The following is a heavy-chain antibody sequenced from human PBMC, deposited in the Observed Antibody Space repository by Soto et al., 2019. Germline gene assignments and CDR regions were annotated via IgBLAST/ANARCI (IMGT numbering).Heavy chain of an antibody. V-gene: IGHV3-53*01. Sequence: GGSLRLSCAASGFTVSSNYMSWVRQAPGKGLEWVSVIYSGGSTYYPDSVKGRFAISRDNSKNTLYLQMNSLRAEDTAVYYCARESITMVRGVIPEYYYYYGMDVWGQGTTVTVSS. D-gene: IGHD3-10*01. J-gene: IGHJ6*02. CDR2: IYSGGST. CDR1: GFTVSSNY. CDR3: ARESITMVRGVIPEYYYYYGMDV.